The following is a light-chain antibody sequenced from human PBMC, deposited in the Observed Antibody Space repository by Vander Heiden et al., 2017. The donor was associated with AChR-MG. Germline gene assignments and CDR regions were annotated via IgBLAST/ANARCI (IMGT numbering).Light chain of an antibody. CDR1: NNSNTY. J-gene: IGKJ2*01. CDR2: AAS. CDR3: QQSYRAPYT. Sequence: DIQMTTSPPSLSASVGDSVTITCRASNNSNTYVDWYQHKPGKAPNLLICAASSLQSGVPSRFTGSGSGTHFTLTISSLQPEDFATYYCQQSYRAPYTFGQGTKLDIK. V-gene: IGKV1-39*01.